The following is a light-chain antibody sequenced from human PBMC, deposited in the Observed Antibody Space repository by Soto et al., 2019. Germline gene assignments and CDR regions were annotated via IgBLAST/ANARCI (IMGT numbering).Light chain of an antibody. CDR3: QPNGSS. Sequence: ERVLTQSPGTLSLSPGERVTLSCRASQMVSSDYLAWYQQKPGQPPRILIYGSSSRATCVPERFSGSWSGTDFTLNIRSLEPEDVAVYYCQPNGSSFGGGTQVDIK. J-gene: IGKJ4*01. V-gene: IGKV3-20*01. CDR2: GSS. CDR1: QMVSSDY.